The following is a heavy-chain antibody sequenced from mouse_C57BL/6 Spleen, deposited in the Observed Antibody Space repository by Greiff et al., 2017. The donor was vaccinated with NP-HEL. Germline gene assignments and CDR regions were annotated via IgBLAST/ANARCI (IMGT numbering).Heavy chain of an antibody. CDR1: GYTFSDYG. Sequence: EVKVIESGGGLVKPGGSLKLSCAASGYTFSDYGMHWVRQAPGKGLEWVAYISRCSSTIYYADTVKGRFTISRDNAKNTLFLQMTSLRSEDTAMYYCARTINYAMDYWGQGTSVTVSS. CDR2: ISRCSSTI. J-gene: IGHJ4*01. CDR3: ARTINYAMDY. D-gene: IGHD2-12*01. V-gene: IGHV5-17*01.